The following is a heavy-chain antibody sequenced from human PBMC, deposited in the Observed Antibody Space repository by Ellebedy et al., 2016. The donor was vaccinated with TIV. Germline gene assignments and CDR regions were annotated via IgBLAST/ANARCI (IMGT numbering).Heavy chain of an antibody. V-gene: IGHV4-59*01. D-gene: IGHD4-23*01. Sequence: SETLSLTXTVSGGSISSYYWSWIRQPPGKGLEWIGYIYYSGSTNYNPSLKSRVTISVDTSKNQFSLKLSSVTAADTAVYYCARALEGYGGHSNWFDPWGQGTLVTVSS. J-gene: IGHJ5*02. CDR2: IYYSGST. CDR3: ARALEGYGGHSNWFDP. CDR1: GGSISSYY.